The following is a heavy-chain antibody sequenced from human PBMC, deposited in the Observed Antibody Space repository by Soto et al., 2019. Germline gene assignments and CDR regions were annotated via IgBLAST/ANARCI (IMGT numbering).Heavy chain of an antibody. Sequence: AETLGLTCAVYGGSFSGYYWSWIRQAPGKGLEWIGEINHSGSTNYNPSLKSRVTISVDKSKSQFSLKLSSVTAADTAVYYCERAGDYHLTCAFDIWCQGTKGT. J-gene: IGHJ3*02. CDR1: GGSFSGYY. D-gene: IGHD4-17*01. V-gene: IGHV4-34*01. CDR2: INHSGST. CDR3: ERAGDYHLTCAFDI.